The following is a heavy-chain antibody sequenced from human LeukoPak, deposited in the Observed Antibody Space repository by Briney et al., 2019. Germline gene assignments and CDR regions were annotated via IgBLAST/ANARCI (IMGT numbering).Heavy chain of an antibody. J-gene: IGHJ4*02. D-gene: IGHD6-19*01. CDR2: ISRSNNYI. V-gene: IGHV3-21*01. CDR3: ARDNPGSGWTQCFDY. Sequence: GGSLRLSRAGSGFTFSSYNMNWVRQAPGKGLEWVSSISRSNNYIYYADSVRGRFTISRDNAKNSLYLQMNSLRAEDTAVYYCARDNPGSGWTQCFDYWGQGTLVTVSS. CDR1: GFTFSSYN.